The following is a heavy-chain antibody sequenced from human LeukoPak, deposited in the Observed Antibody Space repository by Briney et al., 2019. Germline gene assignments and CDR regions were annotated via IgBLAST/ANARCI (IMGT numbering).Heavy chain of an antibody. CDR3: ARLGSSLPPPWFDP. J-gene: IGHJ5*02. CDR2: IHGSGGRT. Sequence: PGGSLRLSCAASGFTFSSYAMTWVRQAPGKGLEWVSGIHGSGGRTYYAVSVKGRFTISRDNAKNSLYLQMNSLRDEDTAVYYCARLGSSLPPPWFDPWGQGTLVTVSS. D-gene: IGHD6-6*01. CDR1: GFTFSSYA. V-gene: IGHV3-23*01.